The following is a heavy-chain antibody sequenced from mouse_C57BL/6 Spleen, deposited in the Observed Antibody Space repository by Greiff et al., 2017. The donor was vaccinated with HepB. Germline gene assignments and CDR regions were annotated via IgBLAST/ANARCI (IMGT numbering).Heavy chain of an antibody. V-gene: IGHV1-76*01. CDR2: IYPGSGNT. Sequence: VKVVESGAELVRPGASVKLSCKASGYTFTDYYINWVKQRPGQGLEWIARIYPGSGNTYYNEKFKGKATLTAEKSSSTAYMQLSSLTSEDSAVYFCARGFTTVDVWGTGTTVTVSS. CDR3: ARGFTTVDV. CDR1: GYTFTDYY. J-gene: IGHJ1*03. D-gene: IGHD1-1*01.